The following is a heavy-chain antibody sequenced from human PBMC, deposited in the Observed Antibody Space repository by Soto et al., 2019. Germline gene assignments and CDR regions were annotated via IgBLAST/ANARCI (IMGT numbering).Heavy chain of an antibody. Sequence: GGSLRLSCAASGFTVSINYMSWVRQAPGKGLEWVSVIFREGDTHYADSVKGRFTISKDNSRNTVHLQLDSLRAEDTAVYYCARAPVGWYGHFDYWGQGTLVTVSS. D-gene: IGHD6-19*01. CDR2: IFREGDT. V-gene: IGHV3-53*01. J-gene: IGHJ4*02. CDR1: GFTVSINY. CDR3: ARAPVGWYGHFDY.